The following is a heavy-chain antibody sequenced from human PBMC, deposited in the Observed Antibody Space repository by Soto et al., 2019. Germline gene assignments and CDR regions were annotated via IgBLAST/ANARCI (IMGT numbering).Heavy chain of an antibody. Sequence: GGSLRLSCAASGFTFSSYDMHWVRQATGKGLEWVSAIGTAGDTYYPGSVKGRFTISRENAKNSLYLQMNSLRAEDTAVYYCARDLGYYDSSGYYYPGFYGMDVWGQGTTVTVSS. J-gene: IGHJ6*02. D-gene: IGHD3-22*01. CDR2: IGTAGDT. V-gene: IGHV3-13*01. CDR1: GFTFSSYD. CDR3: ARDLGYYDSSGYYYPGFYGMDV.